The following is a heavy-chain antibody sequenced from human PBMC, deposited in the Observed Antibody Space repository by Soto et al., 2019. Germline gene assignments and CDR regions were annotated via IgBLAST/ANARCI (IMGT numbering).Heavy chain of an antibody. D-gene: IGHD6-13*01. CDR1: GGSFSGYY. V-gene: IGHV4-34*01. J-gene: IGHJ5*02. CDR2: INHSGST. CDR3: ARGTTDSSSWYRRFDP. Sequence: QVQLQQWGAGLLKPSETLSLTCAVYGGSFSGYYWSWIRQPPGKGLEWIGEINHSGSTNYNPSLKLLLTRSVNTSKNQFSLKLSSVTAADTAVYYCARGTTDSSSWYRRFDPWGQGTLVPVSS.